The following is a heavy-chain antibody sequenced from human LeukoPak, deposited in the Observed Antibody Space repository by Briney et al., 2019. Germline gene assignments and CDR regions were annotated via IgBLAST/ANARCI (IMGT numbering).Heavy chain of an antibody. CDR1: GGSISSFY. J-gene: IGHJ3*02. D-gene: IGHD6-13*01. CDR2: INHSGST. Sequence: SETLSLTCTVSGGSISSFYWSWIRQPPGKGLEWIGEINHSGSTNYNPSLKSRVTMSVDTSKNQFSLKLSSVTAADTAVYYCASYSGYSDAFDIWGQGTMVTVSS. CDR3: ASYSGYSDAFDI. V-gene: IGHV4-34*01.